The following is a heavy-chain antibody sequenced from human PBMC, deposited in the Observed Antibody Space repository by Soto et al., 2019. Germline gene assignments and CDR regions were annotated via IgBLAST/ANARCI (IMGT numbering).Heavy chain of an antibody. J-gene: IGHJ6*03. CDR3: ASVRARPAAFSYYYYYMDV. V-gene: IGHV4-59*01. Sequence: PSETLSLTCTVSGGSISIYYWSWIRQPPGKGLEWIGYIYYSGSTNYNPSLKSRVTISVDTSKNQFSLKLSSVTAADTAVYYCASVRARPAAFSYYYYYMDVWGKGTTVTVS. D-gene: IGHD2-2*01. CDR2: IYYSGST. CDR1: GGSISIYY.